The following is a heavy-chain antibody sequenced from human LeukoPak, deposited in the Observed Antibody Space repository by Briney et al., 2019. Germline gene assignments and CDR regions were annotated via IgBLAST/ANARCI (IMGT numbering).Heavy chain of an antibody. Sequence: ASVKVSCKASGYTFTGYYMHWVRQAPGQGLEWMGWINPNSGGTNYAQKFQGRVTMTRDTSISTAYMELSRLRSDGTAVYYCARLPGIAVAGSMESGYMDVWGKGTTVTVSS. V-gene: IGHV1-2*02. D-gene: IGHD6-19*01. CDR3: ARLPGIAVAGSMESGYMDV. J-gene: IGHJ6*03. CDR2: INPNSGGT. CDR1: GYTFTGYY.